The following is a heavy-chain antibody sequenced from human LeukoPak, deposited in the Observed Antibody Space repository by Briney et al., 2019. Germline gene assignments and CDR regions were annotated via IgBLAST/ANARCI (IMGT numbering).Heavy chain of an antibody. Sequence: ASVKVSCEASGYTFTGYYMHWVRQAPGQGLEWMGWINPNSGGTNYAQKFQGRVTMTRDTSISTAYMELSRLRSDDTAVYYCARMGMELYRPNELGFDYWGQGTLVTVSS. CDR2: INPNSGGT. J-gene: IGHJ4*02. D-gene: IGHD2-2*01. CDR1: GYTFTGYY. V-gene: IGHV1-2*02. CDR3: ARMGMELYRPNELGFDY.